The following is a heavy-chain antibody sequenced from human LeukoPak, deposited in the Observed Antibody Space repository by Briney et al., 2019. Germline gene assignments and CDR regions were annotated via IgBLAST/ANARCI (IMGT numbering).Heavy chain of an antibody. CDR2: ISGSGGST. J-gene: IGHJ5*02. CDR1: GFTFSDYY. Sequence: PGGSLRLSCAASGFTFSDYYMNWVRQAPGKGLEWVSAISGSGGSTYYADSVKGRFTISRDNSKNTLYLQMNSLRAEDTAVYYCAKGGVVIPVNWFDPWGQGTLVTVSS. V-gene: IGHV3-23*01. CDR3: AKGGVVIPVNWFDP. D-gene: IGHD3-3*01.